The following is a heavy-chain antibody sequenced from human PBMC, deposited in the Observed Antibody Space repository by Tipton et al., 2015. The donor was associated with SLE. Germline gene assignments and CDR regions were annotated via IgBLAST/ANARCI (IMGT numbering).Heavy chain of an antibody. D-gene: IGHD4-17*01. CDR2: MYYSGST. J-gene: IGHJ4*02. Sequence: TLSLTCTVSGTSISSSSNYWGWIRQPPGKGLEWIGTMYYSGSTYYNTSLKSRVTISVDASRNQFSLKLGSVTAADTAVYYCVRRSDDYGDYFDYWGQGTLVTVSS. CDR1: GTSISSSSNY. V-gene: IGHV4-39*01. CDR3: VRRSDDYGDYFDY.